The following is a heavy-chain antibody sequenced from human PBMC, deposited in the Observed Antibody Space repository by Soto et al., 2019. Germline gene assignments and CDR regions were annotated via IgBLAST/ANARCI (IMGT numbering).Heavy chain of an antibody. Sequence: QVQLVESGGGVVQPGRSLRLSCAASGFTFSSYAMHWVRQAPGKGLEWVAVISYDGSNKYYADSVKGRFTISRDNSKNTLYLQMKSLRAEDTAGYYCARDGRGGGYGLAYWGQGTLVTVSS. CDR2: ISYDGSNK. D-gene: IGHD6-19*01. V-gene: IGHV3-30-3*01. CDR1: GFTFSSYA. CDR3: ARDGRGGGYGLAY. J-gene: IGHJ4*02.